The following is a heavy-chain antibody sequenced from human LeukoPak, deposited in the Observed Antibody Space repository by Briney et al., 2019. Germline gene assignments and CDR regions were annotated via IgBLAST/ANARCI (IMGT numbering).Heavy chain of an antibody. Sequence: SETLSLTCTVSGGSNSSYYWSWIRQPPGKGLEWIGYIYYSGSTNYNPSLKSRVTISVDTSKNQFSLKLSSVTAADTAVYYCARLTRGVISYYYYGMDVWGQGTTVTVSS. J-gene: IGHJ6*02. CDR3: ARLTRGVISYYYYGMDV. V-gene: IGHV4-59*01. CDR2: IYYSGST. CDR1: GGSNSSYY. D-gene: IGHD3-10*01.